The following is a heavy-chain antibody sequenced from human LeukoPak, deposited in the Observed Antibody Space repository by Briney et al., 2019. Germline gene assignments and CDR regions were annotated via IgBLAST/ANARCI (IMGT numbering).Heavy chain of an antibody. J-gene: IGHJ4*02. V-gene: IGHV3-30*04. Sequence: GGSLRLSCAASEFTFSSYAMHWVRQAPGRGLEWVAVISYDGGHKYYTDSVRGRFSVSRDNSKKMLFLQMNSLRVEDTAVYYCSRGKQFVSDYWGQGTLVTVSS. D-gene: IGHD5-24*01. CDR2: ISYDGGHK. CDR1: EFTFSSYA. CDR3: SRGKQFVSDY.